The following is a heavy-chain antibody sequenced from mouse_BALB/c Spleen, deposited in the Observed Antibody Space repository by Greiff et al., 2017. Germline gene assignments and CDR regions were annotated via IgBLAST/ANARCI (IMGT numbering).Heavy chain of an antibody. CDR1: GFTFSSFG. J-gene: IGHJ4*01. Sequence: EVMLVESGGGLVQPGGSRKLSCAASGFTFSSFGMHWVRQAPEKGLEWVAYISSGSSTIYYADTVKGRFTISRDNPKNTLFLQMTSLRSEDTAMYYCARIYYDYAYAMDYWGQGTSVTVSS. CDR2: ISSGSSTI. CDR3: ARIYYDYAYAMDY. V-gene: IGHV5-17*02. D-gene: IGHD2-4*01.